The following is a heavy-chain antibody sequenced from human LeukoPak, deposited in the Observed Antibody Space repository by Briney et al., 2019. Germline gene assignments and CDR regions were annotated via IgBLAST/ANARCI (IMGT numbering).Heavy chain of an antibody. Sequence: SETLSLTCTASGGSISSYYWNWIRQPPGKGLEWIGYIYTSGSTNYNPSLKSRVTISVDTSKNQFSLKLSSVTAADTAVDYGARHDGAAKVDWFDPWGQGTLVTVSS. D-gene: IGHD2-15*01. J-gene: IGHJ5*02. V-gene: IGHV4-4*09. CDR2: IYTSGST. CDR3: ARHDGAAKVDWFDP. CDR1: GGSISSYY.